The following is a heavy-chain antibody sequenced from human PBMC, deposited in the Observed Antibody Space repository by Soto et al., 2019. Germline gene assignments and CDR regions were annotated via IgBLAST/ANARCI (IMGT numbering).Heavy chain of an antibody. V-gene: IGHV3-33*01. CDR2: IWYDGSNK. Sequence: QVQLVESGGGVVQPGRSLRLSCAASGFTFSSYGMHWVRQAPGKGLELVAVIWYDGSNKYYADSVKGRFTISRDNSKNTLYLQMNSLRAEDTAVYYCARDHDSSGYYNWGQGTLVTVSS. CDR1: GFTFSSYG. D-gene: IGHD3-22*01. J-gene: IGHJ4*02. CDR3: ARDHDSSGYYN.